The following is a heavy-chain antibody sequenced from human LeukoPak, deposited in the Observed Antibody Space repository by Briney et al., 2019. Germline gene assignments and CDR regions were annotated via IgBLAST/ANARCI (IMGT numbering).Heavy chain of an antibody. D-gene: IGHD3-10*01. J-gene: IGHJ4*02. CDR3: ASSPQLGY. CDR2: IYHNGNT. CDR1: GGSIRSSY. Sequence: SETLSLTCTVSGGSIRSSYWSWIRQPPRKGLEWIGYIYHNGNTKYHPSLESRVAMSLDTSNNRFSLSLSSVTAADTAVYYCASSPQLGYWGQGTLVTVSS. V-gene: IGHV4-59*12.